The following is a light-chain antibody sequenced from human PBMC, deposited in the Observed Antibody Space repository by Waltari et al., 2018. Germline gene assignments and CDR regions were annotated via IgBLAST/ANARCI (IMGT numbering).Light chain of an antibody. J-gene: IGKJ4*01. CDR3: QQYGSSPLT. Sequence: EIVLTQSPGTLSLSPGERAPLSCRASQSVSSSYLAWYQQKPGQAPRPRIYGASSRATGIPDRFSGSGSGTDFTLTISRLEPEDFAVYYCQQYGSSPLTFGGGTKVEIK. CDR2: GAS. CDR1: QSVSSSY. V-gene: IGKV3-20*01.